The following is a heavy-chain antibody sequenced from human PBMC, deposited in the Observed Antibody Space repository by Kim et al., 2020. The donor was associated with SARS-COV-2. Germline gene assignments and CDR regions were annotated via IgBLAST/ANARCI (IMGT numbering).Heavy chain of an antibody. J-gene: IGHJ3*02. CDR1: GFSFSNYA. D-gene: IGHD3-22*01. V-gene: IGHV3-74*01. CDR2: LNGDGSST. CDR3: AYDSGGKGAFDI. Sequence: GGSLRLSCAASGFSFSNYAMYWVRQSPGKGLVWVSRLNGDGSSTIYADSVKGRFTISRDNAKNTLYLQMNSLRADDTAVYYCAYDSGGKGAFDIWGQGTVVTVSS.